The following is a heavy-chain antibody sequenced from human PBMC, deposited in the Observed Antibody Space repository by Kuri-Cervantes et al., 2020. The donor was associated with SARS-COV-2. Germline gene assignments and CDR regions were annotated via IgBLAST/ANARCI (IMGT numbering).Heavy chain of an antibody. CDR1: GSSFSSYS. D-gene: IGHD3-3*01. Sequence: GESLKFSCAASGSSFSSYSMNWVRQAPGKGLEWVSYISRSSSNIYYADSVEGRVTIPRDNAKSSLYLQMHSLRDEDTAVYFCARDPGAHGGDLYFDYWGQGTLVTVSS. CDR3: ARDPGAHGGDLYFDY. CDR2: ISRSSSNI. J-gene: IGHJ4*02. V-gene: IGHV3-48*02.